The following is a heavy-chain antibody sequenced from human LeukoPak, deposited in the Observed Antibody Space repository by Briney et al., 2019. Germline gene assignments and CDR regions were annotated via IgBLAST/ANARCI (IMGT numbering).Heavy chain of an antibody. Sequence: GGSLRLSCAASGFRFKTYWMHWVRQAPGEGLVWVSLISSDGSKALYAYSVQGRFTISRDNAKNTVYLQMSSLSAEDTAMYYCVRREAGGSNSWFYFDYWGQGTPVRVSS. J-gene: IGHJ4*02. D-gene: IGHD6-13*01. CDR2: ISSDGSKA. CDR1: GFRFKTYW. CDR3: VRREAGGSNSWFYFDY. V-gene: IGHV3-74*01.